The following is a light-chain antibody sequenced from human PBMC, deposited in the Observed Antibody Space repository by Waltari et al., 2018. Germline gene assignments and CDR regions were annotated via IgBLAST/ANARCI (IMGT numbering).Light chain of an antibody. V-gene: IGKV4-1*01. Sequence: DIVMTQSPDSLAVSLGERATINCRSSRTVLYSSNNLNYLAWYQQKPRQPPKLLISWASTRESGVPDRFSGSGSGTDFTLTISNLQAEDVAVYYCQQYYSTWTFGQGTKVEIK. CDR1: RTVLYSSNNLNY. CDR2: WAS. CDR3: QQYYSTWT. J-gene: IGKJ1*01.